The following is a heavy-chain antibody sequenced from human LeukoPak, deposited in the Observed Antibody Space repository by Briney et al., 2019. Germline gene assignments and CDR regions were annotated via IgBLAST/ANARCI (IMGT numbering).Heavy chain of an antibody. Sequence: SETLSLTCTVSGGSISSGGHYWSWIRQPPGKALAWIGYIYHGXRTXYNPSLKCRVSISVDRSKNQFSLKLSSVTAADTDVYYXAXXXXAAGGXDYWGQGTLVTVSP. CDR3: AXXXXAAGGXDY. CDR1: GGSISSGGHY. CDR2: IYHGXRT. V-gene: IGHV4-30-2*01. J-gene: IGHJ4*02.